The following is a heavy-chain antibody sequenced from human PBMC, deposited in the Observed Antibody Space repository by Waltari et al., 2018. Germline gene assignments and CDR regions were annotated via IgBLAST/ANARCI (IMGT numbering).Heavy chain of an antibody. J-gene: IGHJ4*02. CDR1: GFTFSSYA. D-gene: IGHD6-19*01. CDR2: ISGSGGST. V-gene: IGHV3-23*01. CDR3: AKRSVAGKGDFDY. Sequence: EVQLLESGGGLVQPGGSLRLSCAASGFTFSSYAMSWVRQAPGKGLEWVSAISGSGGSTYYADSVKVRFTISRDNSKNTLDLQMNSLRAEDTAVYYCAKRSVAGKGDFDYWGQGTLVTVSS.